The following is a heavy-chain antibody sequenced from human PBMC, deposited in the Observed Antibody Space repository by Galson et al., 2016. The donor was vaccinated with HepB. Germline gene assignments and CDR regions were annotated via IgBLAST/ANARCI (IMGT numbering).Heavy chain of an antibody. D-gene: IGHD3-16*01. CDR3: GKQGGFDY. CDR2: ITGSGGTT. Sequence: SLRLSCAASGFSFSTSGMSWVRQTPGRGLEWVSGITGSGGTTHYADSVKGRFTISRDNSKNTLYLDMNNLGAGDTAVYYCGKQGGFDYWGQGALVTVSS. CDR1: GFSFSTSG. V-gene: IGHV3-23*01. J-gene: IGHJ4*02.